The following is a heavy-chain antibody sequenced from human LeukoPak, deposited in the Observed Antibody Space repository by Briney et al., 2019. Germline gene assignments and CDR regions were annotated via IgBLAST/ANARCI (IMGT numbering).Heavy chain of an antibody. CDR3: AREGNSGSYFGY. J-gene: IGHJ4*02. V-gene: IGHV3-30*04. CDR1: GFTFSSYA. D-gene: IGHD1-26*01. Sequence: GGSLRLSCAASGFTFSSYAMHWVRQAPGKGLEWVAVISYDGSNKYYADSVKARFTISRDNSKNTLYLQMNSLRAEDTALYYCAREGNSGSYFGYWGQGTLVTVSS. CDR2: ISYDGSNK.